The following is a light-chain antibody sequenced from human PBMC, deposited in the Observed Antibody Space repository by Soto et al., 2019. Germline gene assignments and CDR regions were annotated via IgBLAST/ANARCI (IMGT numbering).Light chain of an antibody. J-gene: IGKJ1*01. CDR2: KAS. V-gene: IGKV1-5*03. Sequence: DIQMTQSPSTLSASVGDRVTITCRASQSISSWLAWYQQKPGKAPKLLIYKASTLQSGVPSRFSGSGSGTEFTLAISSLQPDDSATYYCRQYNDNWTFGQGTKVEIK. CDR3: RQYNDNWT. CDR1: QSISSW.